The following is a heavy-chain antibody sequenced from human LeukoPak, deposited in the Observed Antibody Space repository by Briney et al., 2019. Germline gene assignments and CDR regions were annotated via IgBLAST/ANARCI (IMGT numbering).Heavy chain of an antibody. J-gene: IGHJ4*02. D-gene: IGHD1-1*01. Sequence: SETLSLTCSVSGGSISSSSYYWGWIRQPPGKGLEWIGSIYYSGRTYYNPSLKSRVTISVDTSKNQFSLKLSSVTAADTAVYYCARRWNDAFDYRGQGTLVTVSS. CDR1: GGSISSSSYY. CDR3: ARRWNDAFDY. CDR2: IYYSGRT. V-gene: IGHV4-39*01.